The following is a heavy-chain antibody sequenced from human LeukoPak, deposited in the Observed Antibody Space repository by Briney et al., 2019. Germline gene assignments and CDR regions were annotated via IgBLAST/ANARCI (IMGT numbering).Heavy chain of an antibody. V-gene: IGHV1-18*01. CDR1: GYTFTSYG. Sequence: ASVKVSCKASGYTFTSYGISWVRQAPGQGLEWMGWISAYNGNTNYAQKLQGRVTMTTDTFTSTAYMELRSLRSDDTAVYYCARDGGIAAAGTPDFDYWGQGTLVTVSS. D-gene: IGHD6-13*01. CDR2: ISAYNGNT. CDR3: ARDGGIAAAGTPDFDY. J-gene: IGHJ4*02.